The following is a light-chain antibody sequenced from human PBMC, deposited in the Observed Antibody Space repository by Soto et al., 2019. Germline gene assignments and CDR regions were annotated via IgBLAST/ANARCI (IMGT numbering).Light chain of an antibody. V-gene: IGKV1-5*01. CDR2: NAS. Sequence: DSQVTQSASTLSAYVGDRVTITYGASQSISYYLAWYQKKPGKAPKVLIWNASSLQRGVPSRFSGRRSGTQFTLTINGLQPDDFATYYCQQYDNYKPLTFGGGTKVDIK. J-gene: IGKJ4*01. CDR1: QSISYY. CDR3: QQYDNYKPLT.